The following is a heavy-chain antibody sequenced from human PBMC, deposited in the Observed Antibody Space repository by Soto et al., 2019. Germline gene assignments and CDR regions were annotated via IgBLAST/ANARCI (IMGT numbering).Heavy chain of an antibody. CDR1: GFTFSYYE. J-gene: IGHJ4*02. Sequence: EVQLAESGGDLVQPGGSLRLSCVGSGFTFSYYEMNWVRQAPGKGLERVAFISHTDRLTHYPDSVKGRFTISRDNAQNTLYLQLNSLRADDTAVFYCAKANGYSTSHYFDNWGQGILVTVSS. D-gene: IGHD6-6*01. CDR3: AKANGYSTSHYFDN. CDR2: ISHTDRLT. V-gene: IGHV3-48*03.